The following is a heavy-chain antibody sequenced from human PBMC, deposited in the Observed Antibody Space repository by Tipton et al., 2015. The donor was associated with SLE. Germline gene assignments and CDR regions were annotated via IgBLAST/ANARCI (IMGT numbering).Heavy chain of an antibody. CDR1: GFTFSSYA. CDR2: VSYDGSFE. V-gene: IGHV3-30*04. D-gene: IGHD7-27*01. Sequence: SLRLSCAASGFTFSSYAMHWVRQAPGKGLEWVAVVSYDGSFEYYAGSVKDRFIVSRDNSRNTLYLQMNSLRPEDTAVYYCVRGPWAYYYYMDVWGKGTKVTASS. CDR3: VRGPWAYYYYMDV. J-gene: IGHJ6*03.